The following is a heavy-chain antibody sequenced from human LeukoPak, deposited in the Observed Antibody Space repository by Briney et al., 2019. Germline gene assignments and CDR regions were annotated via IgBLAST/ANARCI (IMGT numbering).Heavy chain of an antibody. D-gene: IGHD6-19*01. CDR3: TRQWHTPSDY. J-gene: IGHJ4*02. V-gene: IGHV3-74*01. CDR1: GFIFNDYW. Sequence: PGGSLRLSCAASGFIFNDYWMHWVRQAPGEGPLWFSRINGDGSSTSYTHSVQGRFIISRDNAKNTLYLQMNSLRAEDTAVYYCTRQWHTPSDYWGQGTLVTVSS. CDR2: INGDGSST.